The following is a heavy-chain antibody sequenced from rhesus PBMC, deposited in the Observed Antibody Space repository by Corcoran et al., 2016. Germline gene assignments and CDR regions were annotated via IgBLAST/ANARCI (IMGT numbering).Heavy chain of an antibody. J-gene: IGHJ4*01. V-gene: IGHV4-127*01. CDR1: GYSISSGYG. Sequence: QVQLQESGPGLVKPSETLSLTCAVSGYSISSGYGWSWIRQPPGKGRGGIGYIRGSSDSSNYNPSVRSRVTISKDTSKSQFTLKLSSVTAADTAVYYCARGGYYFDYWGQGVLVTVSS. CDR3: ARGGYYFDY. CDR2: IRGSSDSS. D-gene: IGHD3-34*01.